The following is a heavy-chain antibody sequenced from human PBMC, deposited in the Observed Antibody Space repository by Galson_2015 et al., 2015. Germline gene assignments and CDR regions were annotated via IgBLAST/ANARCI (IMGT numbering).Heavy chain of an antibody. J-gene: IGHJ2*01. CDR2: ISSRGAST. CDR3: AKHVGSSGSYYVFDL. CDR1: GFTFSNYG. Sequence: SLRLSCAASGFTFSNYGMSWVRQAPGKGLEWVSTISSRGASTYYADSVKGRFTISRDNSKNTLYLQMSSLRAEDTAVYSCAKHVGSSGSYYVFDLWGRGTVVTVSS. V-gene: IGHV3-23*01. D-gene: IGHD3-10*01.